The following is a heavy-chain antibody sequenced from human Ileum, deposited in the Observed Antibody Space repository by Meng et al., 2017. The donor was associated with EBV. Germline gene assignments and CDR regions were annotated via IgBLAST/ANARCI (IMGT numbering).Heavy chain of an antibody. J-gene: IGHJ5*02. CDR2: INSSGGT. CDR1: GGSTSSGGNY. D-gene: IGHD3-10*01. CDR3: ARESYGSGSPLGESWFDP. Sequence: EQRQEYVPGLWCPSPLLTLPWMCIGGSTSSGGNYCTCIRQHAGKGREWIGYINSSGGTYYNPSLRSRLTISVDTSKNQFSLKLSSVTAADTAVYYCARESYGSGSPLGESWFDPWGQGTLVTVSS. V-gene: IGHV4-31*02.